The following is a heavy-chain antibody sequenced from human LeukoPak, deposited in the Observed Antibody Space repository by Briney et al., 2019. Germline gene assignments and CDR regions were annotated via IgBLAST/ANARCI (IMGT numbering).Heavy chain of an antibody. Sequence: ASVKVSCKASGYTFTSYAMNWVRQAPGQGLGWMGWINTSTGNPTYAQGFTGRFVFSLDTSVSTAYLQISSLKAEDTAVYYCARDRLPGIAAAGADYWGQGTLVTVSS. CDR1: GYTFTSYA. D-gene: IGHD6-13*01. CDR3: ARDRLPGIAAAGADY. V-gene: IGHV7-4-1*02. CDR2: INTSTGNP. J-gene: IGHJ4*02.